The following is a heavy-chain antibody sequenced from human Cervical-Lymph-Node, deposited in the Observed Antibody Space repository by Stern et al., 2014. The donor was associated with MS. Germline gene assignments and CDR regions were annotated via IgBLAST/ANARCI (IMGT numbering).Heavy chain of an antibody. CDR1: GFTFSSYS. V-gene: IGHV3-21*01. Sequence: EMQLVESGGGLVKPGGSPRLSCAASGFTFSSYSMNWVRQAPGKGLEWVSSISSSSSYIYYADSVKGRFTISRDNAKNSLYLQMNSLRAEDTAVYYCARDSSSWYAIDYWGQGTLVTVSS. D-gene: IGHD6-13*01. CDR2: ISSSSSYI. CDR3: ARDSSSWYAIDY. J-gene: IGHJ4*02.